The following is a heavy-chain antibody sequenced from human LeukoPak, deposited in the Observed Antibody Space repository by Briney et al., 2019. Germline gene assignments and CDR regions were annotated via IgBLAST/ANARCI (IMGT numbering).Heavy chain of an antibody. CDR2: FYYSGTT. Sequence: SETLSLTCTVSGGSISSGDYYWSWIRQPPGKGLEWIGYFYYSGTTYYNPSLKSRVTISVDTSKNQLSLKLSSVTAADTAVYYCARTIVVVVATTVRNRWFDPWGQGTLVTVSS. CDR3: ARTIVVVVATTVRNRWFDP. V-gene: IGHV4-30-4*01. D-gene: IGHD2-15*01. CDR1: GGSISSGDYY. J-gene: IGHJ5*02.